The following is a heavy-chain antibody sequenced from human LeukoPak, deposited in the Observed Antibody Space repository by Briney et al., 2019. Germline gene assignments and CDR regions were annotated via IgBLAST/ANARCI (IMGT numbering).Heavy chain of an antibody. CDR3: ARAKGWGYNWFDP. J-gene: IGHJ5*02. V-gene: IGHV4-34*01. D-gene: IGHD3-16*01. CDR2: INHSGST. CDR1: GGSFSGYY. Sequence: SETLSLTCAVYGGSFSGYYRGWIRQPPGKGLEWIGEINHSGSTNYNPSLKSRVTISVDTSKNQFSLKLSSVTAADTAVYYCARAKGWGYNWFDPWGQGTLVTVSS.